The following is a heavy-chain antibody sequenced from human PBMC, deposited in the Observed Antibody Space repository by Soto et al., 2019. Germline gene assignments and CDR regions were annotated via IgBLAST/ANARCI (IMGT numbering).Heavy chain of an antibody. CDR3: ASDSFMVGRLGETCN. J-gene: IGHJ4*02. CDR2: IIPILGIA. D-gene: IGHD3-16*01. CDR1: GGTFSSYT. V-gene: IGHV1-69*02. Sequence: VQLVQSGAEVKKPGSSVKVSCKDSGGTFSSYTISWVRQAHGQGLEWMGRIIPILGIANYAQKFQGRVTITADKSTSTAYRELSSLRSEDTAVYYCASDSFMVGRLGETCNWGQGTLVTVSS.